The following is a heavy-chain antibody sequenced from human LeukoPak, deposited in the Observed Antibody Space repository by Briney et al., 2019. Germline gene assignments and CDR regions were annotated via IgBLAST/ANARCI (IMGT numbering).Heavy chain of an antibody. J-gene: IGHJ4*02. Sequence: GASVKVSCKASGYTFTSYYMHWVRQAPGQGLEWMGWISAYNGNTNYAQKLQGRVTMTTDTSTSTAYMELRSLRSDDTAVYYCARRSGIAVAGAFDYWGQGTLVTVSS. D-gene: IGHD6-19*01. CDR2: ISAYNGNT. CDR3: ARRSGIAVAGAFDY. CDR1: GYTFTSYY. V-gene: IGHV1-18*04.